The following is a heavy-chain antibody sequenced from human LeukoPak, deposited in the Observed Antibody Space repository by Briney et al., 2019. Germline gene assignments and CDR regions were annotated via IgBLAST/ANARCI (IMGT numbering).Heavy chain of an antibody. J-gene: IGHJ4*02. D-gene: IGHD5-12*01. CDR2: INSQSNYI. CDR3: AREDLYTGYQVIDY. CDR1: GFTFSSYS. V-gene: IGHV3-21*01. Sequence: PGGSLRLSCAASGFTFSSYSMNWVRQAPGKGLEWVSSINSQSNYIFYSDSVKGRFTISRDNAKNSLYLQMNSLRVEDTALYFCAREDLYTGYQVIDYWGQGTLVTVSS.